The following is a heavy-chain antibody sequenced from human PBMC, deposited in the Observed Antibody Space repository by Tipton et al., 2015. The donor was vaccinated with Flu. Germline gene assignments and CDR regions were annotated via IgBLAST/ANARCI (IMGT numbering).Heavy chain of an antibody. CDR2: IFYTGNT. CDR3: ARVNRSWLVP. CDR1: GGSISDYY. Sequence: TLSLTCSLSGGSISDYYYTWIRQPPGKGLEWIGSIFYTGNTDYSPSLKSLVTISLDTSKNQFSLELTSMTAADTAVYYCARVNRSWLVPWGQGTLVTVSS. J-gene: IGHJ5*02. V-gene: IGHV4-59*13. D-gene: IGHD2/OR15-2a*01.